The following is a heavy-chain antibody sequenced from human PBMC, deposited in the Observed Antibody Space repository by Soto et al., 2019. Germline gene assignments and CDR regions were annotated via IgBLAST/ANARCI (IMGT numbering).Heavy chain of an antibody. J-gene: IGHJ6*02. CDR1: GGTFNNYP. CDR2: GIPIFGTA. D-gene: IGHD5-18*01. V-gene: IGHV1-69*01. CDR3: VGGRGYSCDDNYYYGGCDV. Sequence: QVQLVQSGAEVKKPGSSVKVSCKASGGTFNNYPITWVRQAPGEGLEWMGGGIPIFGTANYGQKFQGRVTISADECRSTAYMEQSRLRSEDKAVYYCVGGRGYSCDDNYYYGGCDVWGQGTTVTVSS.